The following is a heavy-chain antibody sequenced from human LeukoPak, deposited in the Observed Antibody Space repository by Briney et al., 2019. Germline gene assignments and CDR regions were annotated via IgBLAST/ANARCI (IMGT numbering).Heavy chain of an antibody. Sequence: GASVKVSCKASGYTFTSYYMHWVRQAPGQGLEWMGIINPSGGSTSYAQKFQGRVTMTRDMSTSTAYMELRSLRSDNTAVYYCARDRLDYWGQGTLVTVSS. CDR2: INPSGGST. CDR3: ARDRLDY. V-gene: IGHV1-46*01. J-gene: IGHJ4*02. CDR1: GYTFTSYY. D-gene: IGHD3-16*01.